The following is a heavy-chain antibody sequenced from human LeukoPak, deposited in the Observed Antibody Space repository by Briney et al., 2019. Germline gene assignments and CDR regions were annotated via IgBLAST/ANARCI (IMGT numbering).Heavy chain of an antibody. CDR3: AKAALSYDFWSGYCDY. CDR1: GFNISKYD. Sequence: GGSLRLSCAASGFNISKYDIHWVRQTIKRRLEWGSGIGIPGDTYYVDAVEGRFTISRENAKNSLYLQMSSLRAEDMALYYCAKAALSYDFWSGYCDYWGQGTLVTVSS. V-gene: IGHV3-13*01. CDR2: IGIPGDT. D-gene: IGHD3-3*01. J-gene: IGHJ4*02.